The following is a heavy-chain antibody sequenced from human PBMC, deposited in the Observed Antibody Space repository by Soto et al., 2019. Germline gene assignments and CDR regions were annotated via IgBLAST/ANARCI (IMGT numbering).Heavy chain of an antibody. CDR2: IGSNGGTT. V-gene: IGHV3-64*01. CDR3: ASDAFDI. J-gene: IGHJ3*02. Sequence: EVQLVESGGGLIQPGGSLRLSCAASGFSFSNYGMHWVRQAPGKGLEYVSAIGSNGGTTYYANSVKGRFTISRDNSKNTLYLQMGSLRVEDMAMYYSASDAFDIWGQVTMVTVSS. CDR1: GFSFSNYG.